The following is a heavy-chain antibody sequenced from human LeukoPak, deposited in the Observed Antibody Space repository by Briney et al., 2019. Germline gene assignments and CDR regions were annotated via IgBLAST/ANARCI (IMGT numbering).Heavy chain of an antibody. CDR1: GASISNYY. V-gene: IGHV4-59*08. J-gene: IGHJ4*02. D-gene: IGHD6-19*01. CDR3: ARHPRRSSGWVQDY. Sequence: SETLSLTCTVSGASISNYYWSWTRQPPGKGLEWIGHVFYSGSADYNPSLKSRVTISIDTSKNRFSLNLSSVSAADTAVYYCARHPRRSSGWVQDYWGRGTLVTVSS. CDR2: VFYSGSA.